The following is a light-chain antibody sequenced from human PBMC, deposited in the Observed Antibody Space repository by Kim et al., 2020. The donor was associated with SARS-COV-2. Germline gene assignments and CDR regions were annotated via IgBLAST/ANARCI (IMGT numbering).Light chain of an antibody. V-gene: IGLV4-69*01. CDR3: QTWGAGGALWV. CDR2: VNSDGSH. CDR1: SGHRNYA. Sequence: TCTLSSGHRNYAIAWHQKQPRKGHRFLMKVNSDGSHRKGDGIPDRFSGSSYGAERYLTISSLQSEDETDYYCQTWGAGGALWVFGGGTQLTVL. J-gene: IGLJ3*02.